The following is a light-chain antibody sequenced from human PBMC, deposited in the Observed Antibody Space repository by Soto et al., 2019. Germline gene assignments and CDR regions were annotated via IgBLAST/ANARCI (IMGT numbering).Light chain of an antibody. J-gene: IGKJ4*01. CDR2: GAS. V-gene: IGKV3-20*01. Sequence: EIVLTQSPGTLSLTPEERATLSCRASQSVSSSFLAWYQQKPGQAPRLLIYGASSRATGIPDRFSGSGSGTDFTLTISRLEPEDFAVYYCQRYDNSPLTFGGGTKVEIK. CDR1: QSVSSSF. CDR3: QRYDNSPLT.